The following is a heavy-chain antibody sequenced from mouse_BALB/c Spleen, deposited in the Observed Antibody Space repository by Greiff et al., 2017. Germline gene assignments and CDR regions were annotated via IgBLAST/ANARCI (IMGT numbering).Heavy chain of an antibody. V-gene: IGHV14-3*02. CDR3: ARGYGNYEGFAY. CDR1: GFNIKDTY. CDR2: IDPANGNT. J-gene: IGHJ3*01. Sequence: EVQRVESGAELVKPGASVKLSCTASGFNIKDTYMHWVKQRPEQGLEWIGRIDPANGNTKYDPKFQGKATITADTSSNTAYLQLSSLTSEDTAVYYCARGYGNYEGFAYWGQGTLVTVSA. D-gene: IGHD2-1*01.